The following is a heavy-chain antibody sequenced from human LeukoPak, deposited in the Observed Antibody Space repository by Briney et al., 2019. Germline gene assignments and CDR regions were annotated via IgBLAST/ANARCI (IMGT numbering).Heavy chain of an antibody. CDR1: GLTFRNYA. D-gene: IGHD3-22*01. V-gene: IGHV3-23*01. J-gene: IGHJ3*01. Sequence: GGSLRLSCAASGLTFRNYAMSWVRQAPGKGLEWVSGISGSGDNTEYADSVKGRFTISRDNSKNTLYLQMNSLRAADTAVYYCAQGQEVWIIKIVVVVWGQGTMVTVS. CDR3: AQGQEVWIIKIVVVV. CDR2: ISGSGDNT.